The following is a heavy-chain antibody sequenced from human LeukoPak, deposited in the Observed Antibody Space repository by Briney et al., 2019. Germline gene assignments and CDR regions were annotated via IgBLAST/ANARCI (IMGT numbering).Heavy chain of an antibody. CDR1: GGSISSYY. D-gene: IGHD5-12*01. CDR2: IYYSGST. CDR3: ARVYGSGYDFRGAFDI. Sequence: ETLSLTCTVSGGSISSYYWSWIRQPPGKGLEWIGYIYYSGSTNYNPSLKSRVTISVDTSKIQFSLKLSSVTAADTAVYYCARVYGSGYDFRGAFDIWGQGTMVTVSS. J-gene: IGHJ3*02. V-gene: IGHV4-59*01.